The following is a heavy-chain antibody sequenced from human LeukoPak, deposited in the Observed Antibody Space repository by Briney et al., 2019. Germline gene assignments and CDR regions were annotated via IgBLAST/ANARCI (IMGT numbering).Heavy chain of an antibody. D-gene: IGHD3-10*01. Sequence: GGSLRLSCAASGFTFSSYAMHWVRQAPGKGLEWVAVTSYDGSNKYYADSVKGRFTISRDNSKNTLYLQMNSLRAEDTAVYYCARDKWSTMVRGALDYWGQGTLVTVSS. CDR1: GFTFSSYA. V-gene: IGHV3-30-3*01. CDR3: ARDKWSTMVRGALDY. J-gene: IGHJ4*02. CDR2: TSYDGSNK.